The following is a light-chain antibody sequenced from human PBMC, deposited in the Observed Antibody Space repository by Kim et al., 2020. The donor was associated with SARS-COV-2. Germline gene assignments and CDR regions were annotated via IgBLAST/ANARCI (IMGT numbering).Light chain of an antibody. V-gene: IGLV3-1*01. CDR3: KAWDSSTAV. CDR1: KLGDKY. Sequence: SYELTQPPSVSVSPGQTASITCSGDKLGDKYACWYQQKPGQSPVLVIYQDSKRPSGIPERFSGSNSGNTATLTISGTQTMDEADYYCKAWDSSTAVFGNGTKVTVL. J-gene: IGLJ1*01. CDR2: QDS.